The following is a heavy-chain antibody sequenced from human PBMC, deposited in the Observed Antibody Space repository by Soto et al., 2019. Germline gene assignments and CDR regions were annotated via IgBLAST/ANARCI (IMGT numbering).Heavy chain of an antibody. CDR3: ARGGSGYTWFNEF. Sequence: AVKVSCKASGGLFSSYPISWVRQVPGQGLEWMGGIIPVFQAAYYTQRFQGRVTITADESTNTAYMELSSLRSEDTAIYYCARGGSGYTWFNEFWGQGTLVTVSS. J-gene: IGHJ4*02. CDR1: GGLFSSYP. CDR2: IIPVFQAA. D-gene: IGHD3-22*01. V-gene: IGHV1-69*13.